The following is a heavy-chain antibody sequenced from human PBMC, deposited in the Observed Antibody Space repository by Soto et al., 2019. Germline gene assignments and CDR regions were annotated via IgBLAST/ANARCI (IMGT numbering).Heavy chain of an antibody. CDR3: TTDGFSGIVGI. CDR2: IKSKTSSETR. D-gene: IGHD3-22*01. Sequence: RGSLRLSCAASGFPFTTAWMTWVRQAPGKGLEWVGRIKSKTSSETRDYAAPVKGRFIISRDDSKNMLYLEMNSLKIEDTGVYYCTTDGFSGIVGIWGQGTMVTVSS. J-gene: IGHJ3*02. CDR1: GFPFTTAW. V-gene: IGHV3-15*01.